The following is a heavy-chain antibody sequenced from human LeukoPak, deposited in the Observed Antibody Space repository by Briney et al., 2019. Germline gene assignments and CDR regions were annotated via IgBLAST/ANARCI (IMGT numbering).Heavy chain of an antibody. D-gene: IGHD6-19*01. J-gene: IGHJ3*02. CDR2: ISSSSSYI. CDR3: ARGLEQWLVLGAFDM. Sequence: PGGSLRLSCAASGFTFSSYSMNWVRQAPGKGLEWVSSISSSSSYIYYADSVKGRFTISRDNAKNSLYLQMNSLRAEDTAVYYCARGLEQWLVLGAFDMWGQGTMATVSS. V-gene: IGHV3-21*01. CDR1: GFTFSSYS.